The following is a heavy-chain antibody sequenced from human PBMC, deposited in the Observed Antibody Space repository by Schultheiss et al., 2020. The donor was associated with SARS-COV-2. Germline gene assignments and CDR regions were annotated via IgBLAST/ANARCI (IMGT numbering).Heavy chain of an antibody. D-gene: IGHD5/OR15-5a*01. CDR2: IYYSGST. J-gene: IGHJ5*02. V-gene: IGHV4-59*08. Sequence: SETLSLTCTVSGGSISSYYWSWIRQPPGKGLEWIGYIYYSGSTNYNPSLKSRVTISVDTSKNQFSLKLSSVTAADTAVYYCARFYEYHWFDPWGQGTLVTVSS. CDR1: GGSISSYY. CDR3: ARFYEYHWFDP.